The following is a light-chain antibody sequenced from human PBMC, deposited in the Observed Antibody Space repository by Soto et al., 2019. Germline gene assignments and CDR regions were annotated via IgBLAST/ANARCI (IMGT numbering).Light chain of an antibody. CDR1: QSVSSSY. V-gene: IGKV3-20*01. CDR3: QQYGSLWT. Sequence: EIVLTQSPGTLSLSPGERATLSCRASQSVSSSYLAWYQQKPGQAPRLLLYGASNRATGITDRFSGSGSGTDFTLTIRRLEPEDFAVYYCQQYGSLWTFGQGTKVEIK. J-gene: IGKJ1*01. CDR2: GAS.